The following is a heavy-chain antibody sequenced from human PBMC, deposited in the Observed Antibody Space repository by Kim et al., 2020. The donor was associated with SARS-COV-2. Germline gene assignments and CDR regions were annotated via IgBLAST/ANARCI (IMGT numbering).Heavy chain of an antibody. CDR1: GGSFSGYY. CDR3: ARGRYSSGWYGARNWFDP. D-gene: IGHD6-13*01. Sequence: SETLSLTCAVYGGSFSGYYWSWIRQPPGKGLEWIGEINHSGSTNYNPSPKSRVTISVDTSKNQFSLKLSSVTAADTAVYYCARGRYSSGWYGARNWFDPWGQGTLVTVSS. V-gene: IGHV4-34*01. J-gene: IGHJ5*02. CDR2: INHSGST.